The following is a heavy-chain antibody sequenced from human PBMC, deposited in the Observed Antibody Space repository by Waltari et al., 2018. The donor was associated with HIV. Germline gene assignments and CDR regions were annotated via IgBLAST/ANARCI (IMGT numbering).Heavy chain of an antibody. CDR3: AKDANTFHEFGPNWLDP. V-gene: IGHV3-33*06. D-gene: IGHD3-10*01. Sequence: QVQLVESGGGVVQPGRSLRLSCETSGFTFKSYGMHWVRQAPGKGLGGVSVIWYDGTEKYYVDTVKGRFVISRDNSKNTLYLQMNSLRPEDTAMYYCAKDANTFHEFGPNWLDPWGQGTLVSVSS. CDR1: GFTFKSYG. J-gene: IGHJ5*02. CDR2: IWYDGTEK.